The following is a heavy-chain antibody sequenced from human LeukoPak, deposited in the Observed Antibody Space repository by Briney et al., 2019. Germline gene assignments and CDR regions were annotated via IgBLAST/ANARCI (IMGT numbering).Heavy chain of an antibody. V-gene: IGHV4-59*08. CDR3: ARHSGRGNAFDI. Sequence: SETLSLTCTVSGGSISNYWWSWIRQPPGKGLEWIGYIYYSGSTNYKPSLKSRVTISVDTSKNQISLNLRSVTAADTAVYYCARHSGRGNAFDIWGQGTRVTVSS. CDR1: GGSISNYW. D-gene: IGHD6-25*01. CDR2: IYYSGST. J-gene: IGHJ3*02.